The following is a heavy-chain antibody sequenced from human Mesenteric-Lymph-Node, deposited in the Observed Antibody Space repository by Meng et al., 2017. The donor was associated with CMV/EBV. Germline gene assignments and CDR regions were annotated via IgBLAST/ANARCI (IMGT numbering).Heavy chain of an antibody. Sequence: LSCAASGFTFSDYYMAWIRQAPGKGLEWVSYISGSGSAYYADSLKGRFIISRDNAKNTRYLQMNSLRAEDTAVYYCARDSGSWLCNDYWGQGTLVTVSS. J-gene: IGHJ4*02. V-gene: IGHV3-11*01. CDR3: ARDSGSWLCNDY. D-gene: IGHD6-13*01. CDR2: ISGSGSA. CDR1: GFTFSDYY.